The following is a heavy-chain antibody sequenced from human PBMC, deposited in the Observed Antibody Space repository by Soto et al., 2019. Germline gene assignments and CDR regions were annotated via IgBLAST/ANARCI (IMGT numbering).Heavy chain of an antibody. CDR1: GGTFSSYA. CDR3: ARPGSAAAGKYYFDY. Sequence: SVKVSCKASGGTFSSYAISWVRQAPGQGLEWMGGIIPIFGTANYAQKFQGRVTITADESTSTAYMELSSLRSEDTAVYYCARPGSAAAGKYYFDYWGQGTLVTVS. V-gene: IGHV1-69*13. CDR2: IIPIFGTA. J-gene: IGHJ4*02. D-gene: IGHD6-13*01.